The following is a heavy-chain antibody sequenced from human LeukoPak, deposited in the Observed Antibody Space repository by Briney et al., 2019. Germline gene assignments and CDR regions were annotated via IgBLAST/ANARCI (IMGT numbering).Heavy chain of an antibody. J-gene: IGHJ4*02. Sequence: GRSLRLSCAASGFTFSNYWVHWVRQAPGKGLVWVSRINRDGSTTKYADSVKGRFTVSRDNAKNTLNLQMNSLRAEDTAVYYCARDKKSGESSEIDYWGQGTLVTVSS. CDR3: ARDKKSGESSEIDY. CDR2: INRDGSTT. CDR1: GFTFSNYW. V-gene: IGHV3-74*03. D-gene: IGHD3-10*01.